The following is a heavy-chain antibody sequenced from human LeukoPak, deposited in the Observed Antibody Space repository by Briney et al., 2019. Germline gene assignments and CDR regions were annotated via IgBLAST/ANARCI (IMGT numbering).Heavy chain of an antibody. CDR1: GGSISSSNYY. D-gene: IGHD6-19*01. CDR3: AGERGEEYSSGWYKRNYFDN. CDR2: IYYSGST. J-gene: IGHJ4*02. V-gene: IGHV4-39*07. Sequence: SETLSLTCTVSGGSISSSNYYWGWIRQPPGKGLEWIGTIYYSGSTYYDPSLKSRVAISADMSKNQFSLKLTSVTGADTAVYYCAGERGEEYSSGWYKRNYFDNWGQGIRVTVSS.